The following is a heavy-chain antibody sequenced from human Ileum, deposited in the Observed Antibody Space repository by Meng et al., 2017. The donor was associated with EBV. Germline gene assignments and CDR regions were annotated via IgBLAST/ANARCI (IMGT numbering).Heavy chain of an antibody. CDR3: ARGSGAGGRDWFDP. V-gene: IGHV1-8*01. CDR1: GYTCFNHD. Sequence: QVKVLQLGGDVRMRWPQVKVPLKRSGYTCFNHDFNWVRQALGKGLESIGWMNSYTGNAGYAQKFRGRVTMTRDTTINTAYLEVISLTSEDTAVYYCARGSGAGGRDWFDPWGQGTLVTVSS. D-gene: IGHD3-16*01. CDR2: MNSYTGNA. J-gene: IGHJ5*02.